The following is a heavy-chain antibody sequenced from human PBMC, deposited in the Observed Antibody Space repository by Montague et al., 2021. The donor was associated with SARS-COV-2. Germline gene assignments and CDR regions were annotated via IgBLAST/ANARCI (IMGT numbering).Heavy chain of an antibody. D-gene: IGHD3-10*01. CDR3: ARVARQGYGFRLGPFDS. CDR1: GGSFSSYY. J-gene: IGHJ4*02. Sequence: SETLSLTCAVYGGSFSSYYWNWIRQPPGKGLEWIGEINHSGSTNYNPSLKSRVTMPVDTSKNQFSLKLSSVTAADTAVYYCARVARQGYGFRLGPFDSWGQGTLVTVSS. V-gene: IGHV4-34*01. CDR2: INHSGST.